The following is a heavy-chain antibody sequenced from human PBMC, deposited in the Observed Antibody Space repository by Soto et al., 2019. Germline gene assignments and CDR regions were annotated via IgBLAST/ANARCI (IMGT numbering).Heavy chain of an antibody. Sequence: ESGGALIQPGGSLRLSCAASGFTSSMTWVRQAPGKGLEWVSASDFSGRLTYYADSVKGRFTIFRDTSVNTLFLQMNSLRTEDTAVYYCANILVGQWLVPGGYWGPGTLVTVSS. J-gene: IGHJ4*02. V-gene: IGHV3-23*01. CDR3: ANILVGQWLVPGGY. CDR2: SDFSGRLT. CDR1: GFTSS. D-gene: IGHD6-19*01.